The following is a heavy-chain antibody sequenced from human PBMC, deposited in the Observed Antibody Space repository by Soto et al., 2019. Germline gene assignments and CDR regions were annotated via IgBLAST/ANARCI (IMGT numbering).Heavy chain of an antibody. CDR2: INPNSGGT. Sequence: GASVKGSCKASGYTFTGYYMHWVRQAPGQGLEWMGWINPNSGGTNYAQKLQGRVTMTRDTSISTAYMELSRLRSDDTAVYYCAXVPPLEEVYVWGGGHDVFDIWGQGSMVTVSS. CDR3: AXVPPLEEVYVWGGGHDVFDI. D-gene: IGHD3-16*01. V-gene: IGHV1-2*02. J-gene: IGHJ3*02. CDR1: GYTFTGYY.